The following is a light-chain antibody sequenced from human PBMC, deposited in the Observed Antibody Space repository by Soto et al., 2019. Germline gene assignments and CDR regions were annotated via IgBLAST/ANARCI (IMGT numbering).Light chain of an antibody. CDR3: QQYYSYPLT. CDR2: AAS. CDR1: HGISSY. V-gene: IGKV1-8*01. Sequence: AIRITQSPSSLSVSPGDRVTISCRASHGISSYLALYQQKPGKAPKLLIYAASTLQSGVPSRFSGSGSGTDFTLTISCLQSEDFATYYCQQYYSYPLTFGGGTKVDIK. J-gene: IGKJ4*01.